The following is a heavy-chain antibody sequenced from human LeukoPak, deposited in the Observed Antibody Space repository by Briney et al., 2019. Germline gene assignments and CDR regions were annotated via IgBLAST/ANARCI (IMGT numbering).Heavy chain of an antibody. Sequence: SETLSLTCAVYGGSFSGYYWSWIRQPPGKGLESIGEINHSGSTNYNPSLKSRVTISVDTSKNQFSLKLSSVTAADTAVYYCARGPGAWYYVYVWGSYRSYYFDYWGQGTLVTVSS. CDR2: INHSGST. CDR3: ARGPGAWYYVYVWGSYRSYYFDY. V-gene: IGHV4-34*01. J-gene: IGHJ4*02. CDR1: GGSFSGYY. D-gene: IGHD3-16*02.